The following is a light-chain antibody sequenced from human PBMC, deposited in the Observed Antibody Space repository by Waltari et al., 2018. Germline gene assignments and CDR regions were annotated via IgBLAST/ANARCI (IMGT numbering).Light chain of an antibody. V-gene: IGKV1-5*01. CDR3: QQYNSYSWT. Sequence: DIKMTQSPSTLSASVGDSVTITCRANQTISYWLAWYQQKPGKAPRLLIYDASILGSGVPSRFSGSASGTEFPLSINSLQPDDFACYYCQQYNSYSWTFGQGTKVEIK. J-gene: IGKJ1*01. CDR1: QTISYW. CDR2: DAS.